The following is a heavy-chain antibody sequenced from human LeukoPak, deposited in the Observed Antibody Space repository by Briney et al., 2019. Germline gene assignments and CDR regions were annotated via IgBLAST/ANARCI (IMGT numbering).Heavy chain of an antibody. Sequence: PSETLSLTCAVYGGSFSGYYWSWIRQPPGKGLEWIGEINHSGSTNCNPSLKSRVTISVDTSKNQFSLKLSSVTAADTAVYYCARGSRWGRFFDYWGQGTLVTVSS. J-gene: IGHJ4*02. CDR1: GGSFSGYY. CDR2: INHSGST. V-gene: IGHV4-34*01. D-gene: IGHD3-16*01. CDR3: ARGSRWGRFFDY.